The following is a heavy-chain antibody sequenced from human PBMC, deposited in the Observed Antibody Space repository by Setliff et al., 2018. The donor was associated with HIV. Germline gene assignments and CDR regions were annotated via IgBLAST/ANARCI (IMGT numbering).Heavy chain of an antibody. CDR1: GGSISGGTYY. Sequence: PSETLSLTCTVSGGSISGGTYYWSWIRQPPGKGLEWIGYIYYSGSTNYNPSLKSRVTISVDTSKNQFSLKLRSVTAADTAVYYCARQPLYNDYDWRSYYLDYWGQGSLVTVSS. D-gene: IGHD5-12*01. CDR3: ARQPLYNDYDWRSYYLDY. J-gene: IGHJ4*02. CDR2: IYYSGST. V-gene: IGHV4-61*01.